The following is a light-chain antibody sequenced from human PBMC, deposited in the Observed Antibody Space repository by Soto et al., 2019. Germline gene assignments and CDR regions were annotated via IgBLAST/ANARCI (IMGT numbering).Light chain of an antibody. J-gene: IGLJ1*01. CDR1: SSDVGSYNL. V-gene: IGLV2-23*02. CDR3: CSYARSSTLYV. CDR2: EVN. Sequence: QSVLTQPASVSGSPGQSITISRTGTSSDVGSYNLVSWYQQHPGKAPKLTIFEVNKRPSGVSNRFSGSKSGNTASLTISGLLAEDEADYYCCSYARSSTLYVFGTGTKVTVL.